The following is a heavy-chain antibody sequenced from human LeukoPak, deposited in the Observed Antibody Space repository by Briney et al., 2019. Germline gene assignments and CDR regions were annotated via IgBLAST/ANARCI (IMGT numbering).Heavy chain of an antibody. D-gene: IGHD4-17*01. CDR2: IVGNSGRM. Sequence: GGSLRLSCAASGFTFDDYAMHWVRQAPGKGLEWVSSIVGNSGRMDYADSVKGRFIISRDNAKNSLYLQMNSLRTEDMALYYCAKDASYSPTGTYDYWGQGTLVTVSS. CDR1: GFTFDDYA. V-gene: IGHV3-9*03. J-gene: IGHJ4*02. CDR3: AKDASYSPTGTYDY.